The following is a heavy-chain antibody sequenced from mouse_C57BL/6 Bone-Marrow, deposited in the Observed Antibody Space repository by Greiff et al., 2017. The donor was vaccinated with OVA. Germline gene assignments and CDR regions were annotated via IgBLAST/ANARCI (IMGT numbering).Heavy chain of an antibody. J-gene: IGHJ1*03. CDR1: GYTFTSYW. CDR2: IYPGSGST. V-gene: IGHV1-55*01. CDR3: ARRYDGSNWFFGF. D-gene: IGHD1-1*01. Sequence: QVQLQQSGAELVKPGASVKMSCKASGYTFTSYWITWVKQRPGQGLEWIGDIYPGSGSTNYNEKFKSKATLTVDTSSSTAYMQLSSLTSEDSAVYFCARRYDGSNWFFGFGGTGNAAIVS.